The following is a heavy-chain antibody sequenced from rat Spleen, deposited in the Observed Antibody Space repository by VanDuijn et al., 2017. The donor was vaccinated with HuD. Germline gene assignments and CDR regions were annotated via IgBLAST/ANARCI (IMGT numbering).Heavy chain of an antibody. Sequence: EVQLVESDGGLVQPGRSLKLSCAASGFTFHSYWMAWIRQAPGEGLEWLSSISPDGGSTYYPDSMKGRFNISRDNVKSTLYLQVDSLGSEDTATYYCARHGGRRAPNGYFDHWGQGVMVTVSS. CDR3: ARHGGRRAPNGYFDH. V-gene: IGHV5-29*01. D-gene: IGHD3-4*01. CDR1: GFTFHSYW. J-gene: IGHJ2*01. CDR2: ISPDGGST.